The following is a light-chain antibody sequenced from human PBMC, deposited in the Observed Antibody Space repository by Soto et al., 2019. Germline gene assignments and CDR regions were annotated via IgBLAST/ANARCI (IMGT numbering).Light chain of an antibody. CDR1: QSISSW. V-gene: IGKV1-5*03. CDR3: QHYDTYSGT. CDR2: RAS. J-gene: IGKJ3*01. Sequence: DILMTQSPSTLSASVGDRVTITCRASQSISSWLAWYQQKPGKAPKLLIYRASSLESGVPPRFSGSGSGSEFTLTISSLQPDDFATYYCQHYDTYSGTFGPGTEVDIK.